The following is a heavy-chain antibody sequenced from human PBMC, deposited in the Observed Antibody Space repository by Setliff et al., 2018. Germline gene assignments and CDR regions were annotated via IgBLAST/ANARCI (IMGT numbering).Heavy chain of an antibody. V-gene: IGHV1-69*05. CDR3: VREGVDRRSSTDYRYYMDV. CDR1: GATFSSYG. CDR2: TIPMFGTT. J-gene: IGHJ6*03. Sequence: WASVKVSCKASGATFSSYGISWVRQAPGQGLEWMGGTIPMFGTTEYAQKFQGRLTIITDESTNTAFMQLSSLRSDDTAVYYCVREGVDRRSSTDYRYYMDVWGKGTTVTVSS. D-gene: IGHD6-6*01.